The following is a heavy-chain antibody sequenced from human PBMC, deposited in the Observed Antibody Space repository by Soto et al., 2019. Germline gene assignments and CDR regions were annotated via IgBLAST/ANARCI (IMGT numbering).Heavy chain of an antibody. J-gene: IGHJ4*02. CDR2: IYYSRST. Sequence: SETLSLTCTVSGGSVSSGSDYWSWIRQPPGTGLEWIGYIYYSRSTNSNPSLKSLVTISVDTSKNQFSLKLSPVTAAATAVYYCAACNYYDRSGYYPYWGQGTLVTVSS. CDR3: AACNYYDRSGYYPY. V-gene: IGHV4-61*01. D-gene: IGHD3-22*01. CDR1: GGSVSSGSDY.